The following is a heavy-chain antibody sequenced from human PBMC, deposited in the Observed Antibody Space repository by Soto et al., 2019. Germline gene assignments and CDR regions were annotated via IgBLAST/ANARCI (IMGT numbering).Heavy chain of an antibody. V-gene: IGHV3-30*18. J-gene: IGHJ4*02. CDR1: GLTFSAAG. CDR2: IANDGTEE. CDR3: AKDKGRTAIDY. Sequence: QVQLVESGGGVVQPGRSLRLSCAASGLTFSAAGMHWVRQAPGKGLEWVAFIANDGTEESYADSVKGRFTISRDNSQNRLYLQMNGLRTEDTALYYCAKDKGRTAIDYWGQGTLVSVSS.